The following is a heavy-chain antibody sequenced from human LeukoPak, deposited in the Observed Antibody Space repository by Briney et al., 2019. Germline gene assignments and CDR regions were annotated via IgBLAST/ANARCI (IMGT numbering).Heavy chain of an antibody. CDR1: GFTFDDYA. CDR2: ISWNSGSI. J-gene: IGHJ4*02. V-gene: IGHV3-9*01. D-gene: IGHD6-13*01. CDR3: AKRYLSSSWDGAFDY. Sequence: PGGSLRLSCAASGFTFDDYAMHWVRQAPGKGLEWVSGISWNSGSIGYADSVKGRFTISRDNAKNSLYLQMNSLRAEDTALYYCAKRYLSSSWDGAFDYWGQGTLVTVSS.